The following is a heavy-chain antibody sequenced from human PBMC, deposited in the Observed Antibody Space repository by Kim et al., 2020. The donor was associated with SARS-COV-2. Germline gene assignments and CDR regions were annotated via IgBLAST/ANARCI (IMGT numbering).Heavy chain of an antibody. Sequence: TYYADSVKGRVTISSDKSKNTLYLHMNSLGVEDTAVYYCAKGVTNGGFDYWGQGTQVTVSS. J-gene: IGHJ4*02. CDR2: T. D-gene: IGHD2-8*01. V-gene: IGHV3-23*01. CDR3: AKGVTNGGFDY.